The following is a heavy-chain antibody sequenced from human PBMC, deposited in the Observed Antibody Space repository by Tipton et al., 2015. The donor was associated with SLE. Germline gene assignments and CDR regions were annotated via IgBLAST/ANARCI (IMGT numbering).Heavy chain of an antibody. J-gene: IGHJ4*02. V-gene: IGHV4-59*01. CDR2: IYYTGST. D-gene: IGHD2-21*01. CDR1: GGSINSDY. Sequence: TLSLTCSVSGGSINSDYWSWIRQPPGKGLEWIGYIYYTGSTTYNPSLKSRVSISVDTSKNQFSLKLSPVTAADTAVYYCARFYCGGDCYPLDDWGQGILVIVSS. CDR3: ARFYCGGDCYPLDD.